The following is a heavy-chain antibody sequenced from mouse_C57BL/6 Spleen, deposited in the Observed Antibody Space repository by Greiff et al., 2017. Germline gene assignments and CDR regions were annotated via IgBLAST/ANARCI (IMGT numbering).Heavy chain of an antibody. J-gene: IGHJ3*01. Sequence: QVQLQQSGAELVKPGASVKISCKASGYAFSSYWMNWVKQRPGKGLEWIGQIYPGDGDTNYNGKFKGKATLTADKSSSTAYMQLSSLTSEDSAVYFCARSYYYGSSYFAWFACWGQGTLVTVSA. V-gene: IGHV1-80*01. D-gene: IGHD1-1*01. CDR2: IYPGDGDT. CDR1: GYAFSSYW. CDR3: ARSYYYGSSYFAWFAC.